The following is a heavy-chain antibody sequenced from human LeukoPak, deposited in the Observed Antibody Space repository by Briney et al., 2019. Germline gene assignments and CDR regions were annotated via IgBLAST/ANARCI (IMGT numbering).Heavy chain of an antibody. CDR1: GFTFSSYA. Sequence: GGSLRLSCAASGFTFSSYAMSWVRQAPGKGLEWVSAISGSGGSTYYVDSVKGRFTISRDNSKNMLYLQMNSLRVEDTAVYYCAIDFWSGYSDYWGEGTLVTVSS. D-gene: IGHD3-3*01. CDR2: ISGSGGST. CDR3: AIDFWSGYSDY. V-gene: IGHV3-23*01. J-gene: IGHJ4*02.